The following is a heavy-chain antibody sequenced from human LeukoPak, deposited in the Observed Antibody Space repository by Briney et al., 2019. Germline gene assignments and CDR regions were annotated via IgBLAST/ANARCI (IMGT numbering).Heavy chain of an antibody. V-gene: IGHV3-11*01. CDR2: ISSTGSTI. Sequence: GGSLRLSCAASGFTFSDYYMSWIRQAPGKGLEWVSYISSTGSTIYYADSAKGRFTISRDNAKNSLYLQMNSLRAEDTALYYCAKDRWGSGYDFRGQGTLVTVSS. CDR3: AKDRWGSGYDF. D-gene: IGHD5-12*01. J-gene: IGHJ4*02. CDR1: GFTFSDYY.